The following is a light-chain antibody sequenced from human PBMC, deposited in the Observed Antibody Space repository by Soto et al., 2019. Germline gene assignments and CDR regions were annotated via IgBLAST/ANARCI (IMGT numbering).Light chain of an antibody. Sequence: EIVLTQSPVTLSLSPGERATLSCRASQSLSSSYLAWYQQKPGQAPRLLIYGASSRATGNPDRFSGSGSGTDFTLTISRLEPEDFAVYSCQQYRFSPTFGQGTKVEIK. CDR1: QSLSSSY. V-gene: IGKV3-20*01. CDR2: GAS. CDR3: QQYRFSPT. J-gene: IGKJ1*01.